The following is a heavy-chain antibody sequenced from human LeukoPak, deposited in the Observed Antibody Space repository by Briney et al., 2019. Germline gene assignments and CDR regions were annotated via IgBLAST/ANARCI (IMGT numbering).Heavy chain of an antibody. D-gene: IGHD4-11*01. CDR3: AREVTHHVYYGMDV. J-gene: IGHJ6*02. V-gene: IGHV1-18*01. CDR2: ISAYNGNT. Sequence: ASVKVSCKASGYTFTSYGISWVRQAPGQGLEWMGWISAYNGNTNFAQKFQGRVTMTTDTSTGTAYMELRSLRSDDTAVYFCAREVTHHVYYGMDVWGQGTTVTVSS. CDR1: GYTFTSYG.